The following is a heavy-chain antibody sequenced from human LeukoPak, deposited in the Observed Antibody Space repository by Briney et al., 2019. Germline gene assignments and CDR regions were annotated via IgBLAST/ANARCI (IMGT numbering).Heavy chain of an antibody. V-gene: IGHV5-51*01. D-gene: IGHD3-22*01. CDR3: ARLNPKYYYDSSGYSQNRFDP. CDR2: IYPGDSDT. J-gene: IGHJ5*02. Sequence: GESLKISCKGSGYSFTSYWIGWVRQMPGKGLEWMGIIYPGDSDTRYSPSFQGQVTISADKSISTAYLQWSSLKASDTAMYYCARLNPKYYYDSSGYSQNRFDPWGQGTLVTVSS. CDR1: GYSFTSYW.